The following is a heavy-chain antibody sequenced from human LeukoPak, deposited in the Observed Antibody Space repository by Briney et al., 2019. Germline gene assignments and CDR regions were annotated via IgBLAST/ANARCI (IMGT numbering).Heavy chain of an antibody. CDR3: AKGISYYDILTGYSSYFDY. V-gene: IGHV3-23*01. Sequence: GGSLRLSCAASGFTFSSYAMSWVRQAPGEGLEWVSAISGSGGSTYYADSVKGRFTISRDNSKNTLYLQMNSLRAEDTAVYYCAKGISYYDILTGYSSYFDYWGQGTLVTVSS. J-gene: IGHJ4*02. D-gene: IGHD3-9*01. CDR1: GFTFSSYA. CDR2: ISGSGGST.